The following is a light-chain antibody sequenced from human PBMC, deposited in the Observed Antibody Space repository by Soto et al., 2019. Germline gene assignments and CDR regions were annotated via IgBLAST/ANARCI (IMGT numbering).Light chain of an antibody. CDR1: QSINNW. V-gene: IGKV1-5*03. Sequence: DIQMTQSPSTLSASVGDRVTITCRASQSINNWLAWYQQKPGKAPKLFIFKASTLEIGVPSRFSGSGSGREFTLSISSLQPDDFATYFCQQYESFPRTFGQGTKVEIK. J-gene: IGKJ1*01. CDR3: QQYESFPRT. CDR2: KAS.